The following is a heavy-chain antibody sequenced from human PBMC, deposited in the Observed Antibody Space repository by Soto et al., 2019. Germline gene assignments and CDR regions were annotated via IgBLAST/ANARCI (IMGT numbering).Heavy chain of an antibody. CDR3: AKETVEYYFDY. V-gene: IGHV3-30*18. Sequence: QVQLVESGGGVVQPGRSLRLSCAASGFTFSIYGMHWVRQAPGKGLEWVAVISYDGSNKYYADSVKGRFTISRDNSKNTLYLQMNSLRVEDTAVYYCAKETVEYYFDYWGQGTLVTVSS. CDR2: ISYDGSNK. D-gene: IGHD3-3*01. CDR1: GFTFSIYG. J-gene: IGHJ4*02.